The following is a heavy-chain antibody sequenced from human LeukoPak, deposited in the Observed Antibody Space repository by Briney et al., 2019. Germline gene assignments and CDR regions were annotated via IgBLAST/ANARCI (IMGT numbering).Heavy chain of an antibody. V-gene: IGHV3-23*01. CDR1: GFTFSSYA. CDR2: ISGSGGST. CDR3: AKDRCSGGSCYFDY. D-gene: IGHD2-15*01. Sequence: GGSLRLFCAASGFTFSSYAMSWVRQAPGKGLEWVSAISGSGGSTYYADSVKSRFTISRDNSKNTLYLQMNSLRAEDTAVYYCAKDRCSGGSCYFDYWGQGTLVTVSS. J-gene: IGHJ4*02.